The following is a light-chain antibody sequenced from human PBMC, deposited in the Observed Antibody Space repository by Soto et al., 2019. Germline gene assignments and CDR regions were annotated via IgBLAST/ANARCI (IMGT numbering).Light chain of an antibody. V-gene: IGKV3-15*01. CDR2: GAS. CDR1: QSVSSN. J-gene: IGKJ4*01. CDR3: HQNNEGPRVT. Sequence: TVMTQSTATLSVSPGERATLSCRASQSVSSNLAWYRQIPGQAPRLLIYGASTRATGIPARFSGSGSGTEFTLTISSLQSEDFAVYYCHQNNEGPRVTFGGGTKV.